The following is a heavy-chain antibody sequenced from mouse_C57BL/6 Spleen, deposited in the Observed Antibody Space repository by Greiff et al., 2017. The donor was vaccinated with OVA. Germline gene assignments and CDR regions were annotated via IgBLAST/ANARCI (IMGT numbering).Heavy chain of an antibody. CDR2: IYPRSGNT. CDR1: GYTFTSYG. Sequence: VKLVESGAELARPGASVKLSCKASGYTFTSYGISWVKQRTGQGLEWIGEIYPRSGNTYYNEKFKGKATLTADKSSSTSYMELRSLTSEASAVYFCARWSDYYGSSYRYFDVWGTGTTVTVSS. J-gene: IGHJ1*03. V-gene: IGHV1-81*01. D-gene: IGHD1-1*01. CDR3: ARWSDYYGSSYRYFDV.